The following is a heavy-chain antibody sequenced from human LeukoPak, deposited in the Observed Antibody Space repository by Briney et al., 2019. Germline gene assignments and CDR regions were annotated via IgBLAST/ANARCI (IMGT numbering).Heavy chain of an antibody. J-gene: IGHJ6*02. CDR2: IYYSGST. V-gene: IGHV4-31*03. D-gene: IGHD3-10*01. CDR1: GGSISSGGYS. Sequence: PSETLSLTCTVSGGSISSGGYSWSWIRQHPGKGLEWIGYIYYSGSTYYNPSLKSRVTISVDTSKNQFSLKLSSVTAADTAVYYCSHGGGSGSYDRFTYYYYGMDVWGQGTTVTVSS. CDR3: SHGGGSGSYDRFTYYYYGMDV.